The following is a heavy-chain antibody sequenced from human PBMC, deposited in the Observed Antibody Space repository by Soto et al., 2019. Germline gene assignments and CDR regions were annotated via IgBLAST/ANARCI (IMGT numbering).Heavy chain of an antibody. CDR2: ISAYNGNT. J-gene: IGHJ4*02. D-gene: IGHD3-16*01. Sequence: QVQLVQSGAEVKKPGASVKVSCKASGYTFTNFGISWVRQAPGQGLEWMGWISAYNGNTNYAQKFQGRVTMTTDTSTSTVYMEVRSLRFDATAVYYCARGGSRIDYWGQGTMVTVSS. CDR1: GYTFTNFG. V-gene: IGHV1-18*01. CDR3: ARGGSRIDY.